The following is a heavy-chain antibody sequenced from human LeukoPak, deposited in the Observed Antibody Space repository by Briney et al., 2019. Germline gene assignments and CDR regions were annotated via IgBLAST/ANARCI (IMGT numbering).Heavy chain of an antibody. CDR3: ARGQRRHIDMAPSFDY. D-gene: IGHD5-24*01. CDR2: IYYTGST. V-gene: IGHV4-59*01. Sequence: KSSETLSLTCTVSGGSISNYYWNWIRQPPGKGLEWTGYIYYTGSTNHNPYLKSRVTMAVDTSKNQFSLKLSSVTAADTAVYSCARGQRRHIDMAPSFDYWGQGTLVTVSS. CDR1: GGSISNYY. J-gene: IGHJ4*02.